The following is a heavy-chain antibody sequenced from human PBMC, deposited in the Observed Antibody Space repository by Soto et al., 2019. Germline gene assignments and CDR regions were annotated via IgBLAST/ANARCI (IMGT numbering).Heavy chain of an antibody. CDR1: GYTFSSFE. Sequence: QVRLVQSGAEVKKPGASVKVSCKASGYTFSSFEIHWVRQAAGQGLEWMGWMNPNNGDTGHAQKFQARVTMTRNPSISTAFMELRSLRSEATAMFYCARWVSATDFDSWGQGTLVTVSS. CDR3: ARWVSATDFDS. D-gene: IGHD2-8*01. CDR2: MNPNNGDT. J-gene: IGHJ4*02. V-gene: IGHV1-8*01.